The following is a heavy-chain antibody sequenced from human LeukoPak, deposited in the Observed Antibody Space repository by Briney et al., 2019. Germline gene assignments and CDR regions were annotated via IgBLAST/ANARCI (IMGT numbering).Heavy chain of an antibody. Sequence: RGSLRLSCAASGFTFSSYSMTWVRQAPGKGLEWVSSISSSSSYIYYADSVKGRFTISRDNAKNSLYLQMNSLRAEDTAVYYCARVTYGSGSYWGQGTLVTVSS. V-gene: IGHV3-21*01. D-gene: IGHD3-10*01. CDR2: ISSSSSYI. J-gene: IGHJ4*02. CDR1: GFTFSSYS. CDR3: ARVTYGSGSY.